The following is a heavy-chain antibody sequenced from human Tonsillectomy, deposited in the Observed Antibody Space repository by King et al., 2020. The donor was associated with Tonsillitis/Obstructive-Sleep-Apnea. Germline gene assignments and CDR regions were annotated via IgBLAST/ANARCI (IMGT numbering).Heavy chain of an antibody. D-gene: IGHD3-3*01. Sequence: VQLVESGGGVVQPGRSLRLSCAASGFTFSSYGMHWVRQAPGKGLEWVAVIWYDGSDKYYADSVKGRFTISRDNSKNTLYLQMNSLRAEDTAVYYCARGYVGEIWSGYDYWGQGTLVTVSS. V-gene: IGHV3-33*01. J-gene: IGHJ4*02. CDR1: GFTFSSYG. CDR2: IWYDGSDK. CDR3: ARGYVGEIWSGYDY.